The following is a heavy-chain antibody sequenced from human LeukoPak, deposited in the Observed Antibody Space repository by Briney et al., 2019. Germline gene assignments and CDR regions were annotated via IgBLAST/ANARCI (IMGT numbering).Heavy chain of an antibody. CDR2: VDPEAGET. CDR3: ATGYSSGWYYFDY. J-gene: IGHJ4*02. D-gene: IGHD6-19*01. Sequence: ASVKGSCKVSGYTLTQLSMHWVRQAPGNGLEWMGGVDPEAGETIYAQKFQGRVTLIEDTSTDTAYVELSSLRSEDTAVYYCATGYSSGWYYFDYWGQGTLVNVS. CDR1: GYTLTQLS. V-gene: IGHV1-24*01.